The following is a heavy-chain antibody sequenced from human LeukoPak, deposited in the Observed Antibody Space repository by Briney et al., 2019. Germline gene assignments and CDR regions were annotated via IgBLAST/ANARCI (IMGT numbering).Heavy chain of an antibody. CDR1: GGSFSGYY. Sequence: SETLSLTCAVYGGSFSGYYWSRIRQPPGKGLEWIGEINHSGSTNYNPSLKSRVTMSVDTSKNQFSLKLSSVTAADTAVYYCARGHGADYFDYWGQVTLVTVSS. V-gene: IGHV4-34*01. CDR3: ARGHGADYFDY. D-gene: IGHD3-10*01. J-gene: IGHJ4*02. CDR2: INHSGST.